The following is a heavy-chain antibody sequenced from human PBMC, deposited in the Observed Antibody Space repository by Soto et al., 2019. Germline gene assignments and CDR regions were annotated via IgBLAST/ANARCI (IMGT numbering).Heavy chain of an antibody. CDR1: GYTFTGYY. J-gene: IGHJ6*02. Sequence: EASVKVSCKASGYTFTGYYMHWVRRAPGQGLEWMGWISPNSGGTNYAQKFQGWVTMTRDTSISKAYMELSRLRSDDTAAYYCARAGFYCGHNYYYYGMDVWGQGTTVTVSS. CDR2: ISPNSGGT. CDR3: ARAGFYCGHNYYYYGMDV. V-gene: IGHV1-2*04. D-gene: IGHD3-10*01.